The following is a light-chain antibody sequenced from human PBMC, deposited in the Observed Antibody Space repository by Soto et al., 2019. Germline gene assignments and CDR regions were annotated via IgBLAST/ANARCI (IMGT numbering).Light chain of an antibody. CDR3: QQYGSSPWT. J-gene: IGKJ1*01. Sequence: EIVLTQSPGTLSLSPGERATLSCRASQSVSSSYLAWYQQHPGQAPRLLIYGASSRATGIPDRFSGSGSGTDLTLTISRLEPEDFAVYYCQQYGSSPWTFGQGTKVDIK. V-gene: IGKV3-20*01. CDR1: QSVSSSY. CDR2: GAS.